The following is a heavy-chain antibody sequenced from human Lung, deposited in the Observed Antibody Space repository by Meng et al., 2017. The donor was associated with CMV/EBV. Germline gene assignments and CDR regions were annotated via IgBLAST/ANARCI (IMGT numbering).Heavy chain of an antibody. V-gene: IGHV1-69*05. CDR3: ASTTPYCSSTSCYTYFDY. CDR2: IIPIFGTA. J-gene: IGHJ4*02. D-gene: IGHD2-2*02. Sequence: SXXVSCKASGGTFSSYAISWVRQAPGQGLEWMGGIIPIFGTANYAQKFQGRVTITTDESTSTAYMELSSLRSEDTAVYYCASTTPYCSSTSCYTYFDYWGQGXLVTVSS. CDR1: GGTFSSYA.